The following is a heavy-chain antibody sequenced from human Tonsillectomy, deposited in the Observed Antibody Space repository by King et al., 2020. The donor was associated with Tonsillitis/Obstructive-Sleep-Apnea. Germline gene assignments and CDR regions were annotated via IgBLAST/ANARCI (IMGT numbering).Heavy chain of an antibody. J-gene: IGHJ5*02. CDR3: ARDRRYCSSTSCYRFWFDP. V-gene: IGHV1-2*06. CDR1: GYTFTGYY. CDR2: INPNSGGT. Sequence: VQLVESGAEVKKPGASVKVSCKASGYTFTGYYMHWVRQAPGQGLEWMGRINPNSGGTNYAQKFQGRVTMTRDTSISTAYMELSRLGSDDTAVYYCARDRRYCSSTSCYRFWFDPWGQGTLVTVSS. D-gene: IGHD2-2*02.